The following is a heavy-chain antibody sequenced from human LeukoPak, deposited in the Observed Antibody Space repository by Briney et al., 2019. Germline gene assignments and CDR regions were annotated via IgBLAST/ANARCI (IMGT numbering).Heavy chain of an antibody. CDR3: ARAPDYGLDY. CDR2: INHSGST. J-gene: IGHJ4*02. Sequence: SETLSLTCAVYGGSFSGYYWSWIRQPPGKGLEWIGEINHSGSTNYNPSLKSRVTISVDTSKNQFSLKLSSVTAADTAVYYCARAPDYGLDYWGQGTLVTVSS. D-gene: IGHD4-17*01. CDR1: GGSFSGYY. V-gene: IGHV4-34*01.